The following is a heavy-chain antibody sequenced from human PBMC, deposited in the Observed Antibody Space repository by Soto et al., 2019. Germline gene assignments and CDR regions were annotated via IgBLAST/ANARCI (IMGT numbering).Heavy chain of an antibody. CDR2: IYYSGST. CDR3: ARISGQLEQPIDY. J-gene: IGHJ4*02. Sequence: SETLSLTCTVSGGSISSYYWSWIRQPPGKGLEWIGYIYYSGSTNYNPSLKSRVTISVDTSKNQFSLKLSSVTAADTAVYYCARISGQLEQPIDYWGQGTLVTVSS. V-gene: IGHV4-59*08. D-gene: IGHD1-1*01. CDR1: GGSISSYY.